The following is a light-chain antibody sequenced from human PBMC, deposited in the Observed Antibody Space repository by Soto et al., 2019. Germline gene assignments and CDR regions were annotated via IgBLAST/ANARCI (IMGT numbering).Light chain of an antibody. J-gene: IGKJ5*01. V-gene: IGKV1-12*01. CDR3: QQANSFPIT. CDR2: EAS. Sequence: DIQMTQSPSSVSASVGDRVTITCRASQGISSWLAWYQQRPGKAPKLLIYEASSLQYGVPSRFRGSGAGTDFTLTITGLQPEDSATYFCQQANSFPITFGQGKRLEIK. CDR1: QGISSW.